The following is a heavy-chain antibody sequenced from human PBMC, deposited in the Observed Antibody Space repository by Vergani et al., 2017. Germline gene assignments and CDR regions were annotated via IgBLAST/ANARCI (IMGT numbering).Heavy chain of an antibody. CDR2: ISYDGSNK. CDR1: GFTFSSYA. Sequence: QVQLVESGGGVVQPGRSLRLSCAASGFTFSSYAMHWVRQAPGKGLEWVAVISYDGSNKYYADSVKGRFTISRDNAKNTLYRQMNSLRAEDTAVYYCARSAIVGAFRMVDYWGQGTLVTVSS. CDR3: ARSAIVGAFRMVDY. D-gene: IGHD1-26*01. J-gene: IGHJ4*02. V-gene: IGHV3-30-3*01.